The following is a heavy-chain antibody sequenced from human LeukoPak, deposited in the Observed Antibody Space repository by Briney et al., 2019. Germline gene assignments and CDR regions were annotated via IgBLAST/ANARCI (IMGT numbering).Heavy chain of an antibody. CDR2: IYSGSSDA. Sequence: GRSLRLACAASGFTFTTYAMPWVRQAPGKGLEWISRIYSGSSDATYAGSVKGRFTVSRDNARNSLYLQMNSLRGEDTAVYYCVRDYSWGFDYWGQGTLVTVSS. V-gene: IGHV3-48*01. CDR3: VRDYSWGFDY. J-gene: IGHJ4*02. CDR1: GFTFTTYA. D-gene: IGHD3-16*01.